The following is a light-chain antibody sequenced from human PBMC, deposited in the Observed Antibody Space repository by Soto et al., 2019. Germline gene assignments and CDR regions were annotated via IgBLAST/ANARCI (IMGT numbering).Light chain of an antibody. J-gene: IGLJ2*01. Sequence: QSVLTQPRSVSGSPGQSVTISCTGTSSDVGGYNYVSWYQQHPGKAPKLMIYDVSKRPSGVPDRFSGSKSGNTASLTISXXXXXXXADYYCCSYAGSYPVVFGGGTKLTVL. CDR2: DVS. V-gene: IGLV2-11*01. CDR1: SSDVGGYNY. CDR3: CSYAGSYPVV.